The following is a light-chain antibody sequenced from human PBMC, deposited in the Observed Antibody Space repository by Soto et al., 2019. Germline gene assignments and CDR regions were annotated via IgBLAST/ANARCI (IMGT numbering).Light chain of an antibody. V-gene: IGKV3-15*01. J-gene: IGKJ1*01. CDR2: GAS. Sequence: EIVMTQSPATLSVSPGERATLSCRASQSISSNLAWYQHKPGQAPTILIDGASTRATGIPARFSGSGSGTEFTLTISSLQSEDFAVYYCQQYNNWPRTFGQGTKVEVK. CDR3: QQYNNWPRT. CDR1: QSISSN.